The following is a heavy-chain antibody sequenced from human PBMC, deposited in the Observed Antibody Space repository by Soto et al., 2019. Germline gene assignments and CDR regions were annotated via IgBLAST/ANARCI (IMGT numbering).Heavy chain of an antibody. CDR1: GFTFSSYG. J-gene: IGHJ6*02. CDR3: ASEYCSGGRCYYYGMDV. CDR2: IWYDGSNK. V-gene: IGHV3-33*01. Sequence: QVQLVESGGSVVQPGRSLRLSCAASGFTFSSYGMHWVRQAPDKGLEWVAVIWYDGSNKYYADSVKGRFTISRDNSKKTLYLQMNSLRAEYTAVYYCASEYCSGGRCYYYGMDVWGQVTTVTVSS. D-gene: IGHD2-15*01.